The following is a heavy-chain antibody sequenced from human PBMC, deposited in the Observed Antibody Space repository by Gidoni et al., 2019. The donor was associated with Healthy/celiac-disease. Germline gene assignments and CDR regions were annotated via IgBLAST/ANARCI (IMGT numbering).Heavy chain of an antibody. CDR3: ARAGLGRWFDP. J-gene: IGHJ5*02. CDR2: IYYSGST. V-gene: IGHV4-59*01. CDR1: GGSISSYY. Sequence: QVQLQESGPGLVKPSETLSLTCTVSGGSISSYYWSWIRQPPGKGLEWIGYIYYSGSTNYNPSLKSRVTISVDTSKNQFSLKLSSVTAADTAVYYCARAGLGRWFDPWGQGTLVTVSS.